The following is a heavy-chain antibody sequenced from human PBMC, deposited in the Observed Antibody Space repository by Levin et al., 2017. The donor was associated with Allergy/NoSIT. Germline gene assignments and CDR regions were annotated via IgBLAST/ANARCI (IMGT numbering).Heavy chain of an antibody. J-gene: IGHJ4*02. CDR2: VFHTGST. CDR3: AREMLAGSYAGFDH. CDR1: GGSITSNNW. Sequence: SETLSLTCTVSGGSITSNNWWNWVRQAPGKGLEWIGEVFHTGSTNYNPSLSSRLTISVDTSKNQFSLRLDSVTAADTAVYYCAREMLAGSYAGFDHWGRGILVTVSS. V-gene: IGHV4-4*02. D-gene: IGHD6-19*01.